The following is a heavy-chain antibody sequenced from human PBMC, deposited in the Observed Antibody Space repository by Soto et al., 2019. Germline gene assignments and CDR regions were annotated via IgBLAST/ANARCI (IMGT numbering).Heavy chain of an antibody. J-gene: IGHJ4*02. CDR1: GASVSSIGYY. Sequence: QVQLQESGPGLVKPSDTLSLTCTVSGASVSSIGYYWSWFRQPPGKGLEWLGYVSYRGSTNYNPSIKSRIAISLDTSKKQFSLSLSSVTAADTAVYYCARTGLGREVAHFDYWGQGTLVSVSS. V-gene: IGHV4-61*08. D-gene: IGHD1-26*01. CDR2: VSYRGST. CDR3: ARTGLGREVAHFDY.